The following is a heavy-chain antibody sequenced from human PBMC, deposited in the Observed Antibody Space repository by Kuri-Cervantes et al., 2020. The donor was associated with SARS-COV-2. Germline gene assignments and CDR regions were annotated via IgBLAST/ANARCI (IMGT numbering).Heavy chain of an antibody. Sequence: SQTLSLTCAVSGVSVSHVTYSWSWIRQPAGKGLEWIGHLDTSGTTTYNPSLKSRVTISLDTSKNQFSLKLSSVTAADTAVYCCARAYYDFWSGYFGSIGYHAFDIWGQGTMVTVSS. CDR2: LDTSGTT. V-gene: IGHV4-61*09. CDR1: GVSVSHVTYS. D-gene: IGHD3-3*01. J-gene: IGHJ3*02. CDR3: ARAYYDFWSGYFGSIGYHAFDI.